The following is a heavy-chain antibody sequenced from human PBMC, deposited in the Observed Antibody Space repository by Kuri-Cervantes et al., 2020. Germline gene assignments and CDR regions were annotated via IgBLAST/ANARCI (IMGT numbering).Heavy chain of an antibody. V-gene: IGHV5-51*01. CDR1: GYSFTSYW. CDR2: IYPGDSDL. CDR3: ARPLTYDSSGYFGD. J-gene: IGHJ4*02. D-gene: IGHD3-22*01. Sequence: KVSCKGSGYSFTSYWIGWVRQMPGKGLEWMGIIYPGDSDLRYNPSFQGHVTISADKSISTAYLQWNSLRASDTAIYYCARPLTYDSSGYFGDWGQGTLVTVSS.